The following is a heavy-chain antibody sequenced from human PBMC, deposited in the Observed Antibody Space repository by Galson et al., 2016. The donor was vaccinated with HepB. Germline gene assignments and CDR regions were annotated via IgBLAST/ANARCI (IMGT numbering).Heavy chain of an antibody. J-gene: IGHJ5*02. CDR2: ISSSSKYI. CDR3: ARDRGIAAGGWFDP. Sequence: SLRLSCAASGFTFSNYYMHWVRQAPGEGLEWVSSISSSSKYICYADSVKGRFTISRANANNSLFLQMNSLRAEDTAVYFCARDRGIAAGGWFDPWGQGTQVTVSS. V-gene: IGHV3-21*01. D-gene: IGHD6-13*01. CDR1: GFTFSNYY.